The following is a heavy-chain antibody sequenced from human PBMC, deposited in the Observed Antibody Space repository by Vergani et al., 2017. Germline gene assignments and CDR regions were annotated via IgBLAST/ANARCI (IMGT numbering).Heavy chain of an antibody. CDR1: GYSISSGYY. Sequence: QVQLQESGPGLVKPSETLSLTCAVSGYSISSGYYWGWIRQPPGKGLEWIGSIYHSGSTYYNPSLKSRVTISVDTSKNQFSLKLSSVTAAATAVYYCARLSIWGTLDYWGQGTLVTVSS. J-gene: IGHJ4*02. CDR2: IYHSGST. D-gene: IGHD3-16*01. CDR3: ARLSIWGTLDY. V-gene: IGHV4-38-2*01.